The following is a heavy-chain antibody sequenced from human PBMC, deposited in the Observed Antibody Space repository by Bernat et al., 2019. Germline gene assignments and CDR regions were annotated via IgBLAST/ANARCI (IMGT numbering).Heavy chain of an antibody. D-gene: IGHD3-22*01. CDR1: VFTFSSYA. CDR3: AREAYYDSSGFDY. Sequence: QVQLVESGGGVVQPVRSLRLSCAASVFTFSSYAMHWVRQAPGKGLEWVAVISYDGSNKYYADSVKGRFTISSDNSKNTLYLQINSMRAEDTAVYYCAREAYYDSSGFDYWGQGTLVTVSS. V-gene: IGHV3-30-3*01. J-gene: IGHJ4*02. CDR2: ISYDGSNK.